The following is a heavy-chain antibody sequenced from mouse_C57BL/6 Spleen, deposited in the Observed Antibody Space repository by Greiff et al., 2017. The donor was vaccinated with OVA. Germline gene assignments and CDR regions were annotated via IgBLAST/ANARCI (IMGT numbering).Heavy chain of an antibody. Sequence: VQLVESGPGLVAPSQSLSITCTVSGFSLTSYAISWVRQPPGKGLEWLGVIWTGGGTNYNSALKSRLSISKDNSKSQVFLKMNSLQTDDTARYYCAREAQASFYYAMDYWGQGTSVTVSS. J-gene: IGHJ4*01. CDR1: GFSLTSYA. D-gene: IGHD3-2*02. CDR2: IWTGGGT. V-gene: IGHV2-9-1*01. CDR3: AREAQASFYYAMDY.